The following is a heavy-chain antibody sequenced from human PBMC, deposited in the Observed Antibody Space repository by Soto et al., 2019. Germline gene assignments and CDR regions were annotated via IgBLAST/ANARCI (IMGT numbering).Heavy chain of an antibody. V-gene: IGHV3-23*01. CDR2: ISGSGGST. Sequence: EVQLLESGGGLVQPGGSLRLSCAASGFTFSSYAMSWVRQAPGKGLEWVSAISGSGGSTYYADSVKGRFTISRDNSKNTVDLQKNSLRAEDTAVYYCASNILFCSGGSCYVLDYWGQGTLVTVSS. D-gene: IGHD2-15*01. J-gene: IGHJ4*02. CDR1: GFTFSSYA. CDR3: ASNILFCSGGSCYVLDY.